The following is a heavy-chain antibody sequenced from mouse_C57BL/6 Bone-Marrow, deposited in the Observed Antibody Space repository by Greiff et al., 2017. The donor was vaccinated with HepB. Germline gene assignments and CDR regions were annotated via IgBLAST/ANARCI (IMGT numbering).Heavy chain of an antibody. J-gene: IGHJ3*01. CDR1: GFTFTDYY. CDR3: ARYERGFAY. CDR2: IRNKANGYTT. V-gene: IGHV7-3*01. Sequence: DVQLQESGGGLVQPGGSLSLSCAASGFTFTDYYMSWVRQPPGKALEWLGFIRNKANGYTTEYSASVKGRFTISRDNSQSILYLQMNALRAEDSATYYCARYERGFAYWGQGTLVTVSA.